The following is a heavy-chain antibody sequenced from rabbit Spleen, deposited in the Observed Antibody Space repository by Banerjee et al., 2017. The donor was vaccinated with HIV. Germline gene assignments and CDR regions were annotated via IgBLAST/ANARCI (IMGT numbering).Heavy chain of an antibody. CDR3: VREVAAKFSL. D-gene: IGHD4-1*01. J-gene: IGHJ4*01. CDR2: IDPVFGIT. Sequence: QEQLEESGGGLVKPGASPTLTCKASGFDFSSYGVSWVRQAPGKGLEWIGYIDPVFGITYYANWVNGRFTISSHNAQNTLFLQLNSLTAADTATYFCVREVAAKFSLWGPGTLVTVS. V-gene: IGHV1S47*01. CDR1: GFDFSSYG.